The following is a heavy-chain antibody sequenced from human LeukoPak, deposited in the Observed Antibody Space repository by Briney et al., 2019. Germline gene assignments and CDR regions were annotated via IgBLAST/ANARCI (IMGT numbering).Heavy chain of an antibody. Sequence: SQTLSLTCSVSGDAITSGDDYWNWIRQSPGKSLQWIGYIFFTGSTYYNPSLGSRFTISLDAPKNQFSLRLNSVTAADTAVYYCARGDYTVLAGSPFDLWSRGTLVTVSS. D-gene: IGHD6-19*01. V-gene: IGHV4-30-4*01. J-gene: IGHJ4*02. CDR3: ARGDYTVLAGSPFDL. CDR2: IFFTGST. CDR1: GDAITSGDDY.